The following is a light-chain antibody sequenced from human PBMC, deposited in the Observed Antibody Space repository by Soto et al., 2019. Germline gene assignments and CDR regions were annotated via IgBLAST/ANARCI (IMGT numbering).Light chain of an antibody. Sequence: DIVMTQSPLSLPVTPGEPASISCRSSQTLLHSNGYNYLDWYVQKPGQSPQLLIYLGSSRASGVPGRFSGSGSGTDFTLKISRVEAEDVGVYYCMQALQTPTFGGGTKVEI. CDR3: MQALQTPT. J-gene: IGKJ4*01. V-gene: IGKV2-28*01. CDR2: LGS. CDR1: QTLLHSNGYNY.